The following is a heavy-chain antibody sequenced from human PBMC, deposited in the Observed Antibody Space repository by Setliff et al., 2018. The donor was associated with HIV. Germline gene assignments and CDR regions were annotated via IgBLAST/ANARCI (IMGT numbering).Heavy chain of an antibody. CDR3: ARGQDGHSVLFDY. J-gene: IGHJ4*02. D-gene: IGHD1-26*01. CDR2: FSYNGRT. CDR1: GGSISRSFYY. V-gene: IGHV4-39*07. Sequence: VTLSLTCSVSGGSISRSFYYWGWLRQPPGKGLEWIGSFSYNGRTYYIPSLKSRVTISIDTSKHQFSLNLNSVTAADTAMYFCARGQDGHSVLFDYWGQGMLVTVSS.